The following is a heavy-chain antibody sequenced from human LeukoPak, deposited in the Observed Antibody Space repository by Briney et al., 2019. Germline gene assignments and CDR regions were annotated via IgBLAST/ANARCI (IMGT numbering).Heavy chain of an antibody. CDR3: ATVATGGYNWFDP. J-gene: IGHJ5*02. CDR2: ISSSSSYI. Sequence: GGSLRLSCAASGFTFSSYSMNWVRQAPGKGLEWVSSISSSSSYIYYADSVKGRFTISGDNAKNSLYLQMNSLRAEDTAVYYCATVATGGYNWFDPWGQGTLVTVSS. CDR1: GFTFSSYS. D-gene: IGHD5-12*01. V-gene: IGHV3-21*01.